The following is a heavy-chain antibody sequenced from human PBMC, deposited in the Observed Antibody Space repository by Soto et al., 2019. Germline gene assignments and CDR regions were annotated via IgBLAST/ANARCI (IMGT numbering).Heavy chain of an antibody. D-gene: IGHD3-3*01. Sequence: EGQLLESGGGLVQPGGSLRPSCVVSGFSISNHAMTWVRQAPGEGLEWVAFISGGGQATHYVDSVKGRFIISRDNSKNMVFLQMNSLRIEDTALYFCAKVGVATDGDYLWGQGTVVTVSS. CDR3: AKVGVATDGDYL. V-gene: IGHV3-23*01. CDR1: GFSISNHA. J-gene: IGHJ5*02. CDR2: ISGGGQAT.